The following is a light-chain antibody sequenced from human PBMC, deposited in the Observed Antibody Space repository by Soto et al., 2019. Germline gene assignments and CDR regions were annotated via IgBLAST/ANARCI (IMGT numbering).Light chain of an antibody. J-gene: IGLJ3*02. CDR2: EVN. V-gene: IGLV2-23*02. Sequence: QSALSQPVSVSGSPGQSVTISCTGTSSDIGSYNLVSWYHHQSGQAPKLVIYEVNKRPSVDSNRFSGSKSGNTASLTIAGLQPEDEGEYYCCSYAGGRTFVVFGGGTKLTVL. CDR1: SSDIGSYNL. CDR3: CSYAGGRTFVV.